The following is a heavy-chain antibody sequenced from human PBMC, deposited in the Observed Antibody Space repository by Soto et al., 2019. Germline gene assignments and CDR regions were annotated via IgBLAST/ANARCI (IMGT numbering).Heavy chain of an antibody. CDR1: GFTLSSYA. Sequence: EVQLLESGGGLVQPGGSLRLSCAASGFTLSSYAMSWVRQAPGKGLEWVSAISGSGGSTYYADSVKGRFTISRDNSKNTLYLQMNSLRAEDTAVYYCANGGSVVIRGYFDYWGQGTLVTVSS. CDR3: ANGGSVVIRGYFDY. J-gene: IGHJ4*02. D-gene: IGHD3-22*01. CDR2: ISGSGGST. V-gene: IGHV3-23*01.